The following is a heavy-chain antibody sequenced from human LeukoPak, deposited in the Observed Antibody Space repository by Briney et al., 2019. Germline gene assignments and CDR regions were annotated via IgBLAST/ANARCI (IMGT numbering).Heavy chain of an antibody. CDR1: GYPFTRYG. Sequence: GASVKVSCKASGYPFTRYGISWVRQAPGQGLEWLGWINPDNGNTKYAQKFQGRVTMTTDTSTSTAHMELRSLRSDDTAVYYCATYYCSTTSCYPYFFDYWGQGTLVT. D-gene: IGHD2-2*01. CDR3: ATYYCSTTSCYPYFFDY. J-gene: IGHJ4*02. CDR2: INPDNGNT. V-gene: IGHV1-18*01.